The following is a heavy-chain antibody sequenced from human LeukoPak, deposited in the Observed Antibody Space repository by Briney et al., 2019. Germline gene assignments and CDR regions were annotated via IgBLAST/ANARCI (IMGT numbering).Heavy chain of an antibody. D-gene: IGHD1-1*01. CDR1: GFTFSNAW. V-gene: IGHV3-15*01. CDR3: TTATTQTASDY. CDR2: IKSKTDGGTT. Sequence: GGSLRLSCAASGFTFSNAWMSWVRQPPGKGLEWVGRIKSKTDGGTTDYAATVKGRFTRSRDDSKNTLYLQMKSLKTEDTAVYYCTTATTQTASDYWGQGTLVTVSS. J-gene: IGHJ4*02.